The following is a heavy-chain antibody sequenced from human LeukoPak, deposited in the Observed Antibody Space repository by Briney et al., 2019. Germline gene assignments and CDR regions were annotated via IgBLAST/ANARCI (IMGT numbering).Heavy chain of an antibody. CDR3: ARMGKDDYGDYRDYYYYYGMDV. D-gene: IGHD4-17*01. CDR1: GYTFTSYD. Sequence: ASVKVSCKASGYTFTSYDINWVRQATGQGLEWMGWMNPNSGNTGYAQKFQGRVTMTRNTSISTAYMELSSLRSEDTAVYYCARMGKDDYGDYRDYYYYYGMDVWDQGTTVTVSS. CDR2: MNPNSGNT. J-gene: IGHJ6*02. V-gene: IGHV1-8*01.